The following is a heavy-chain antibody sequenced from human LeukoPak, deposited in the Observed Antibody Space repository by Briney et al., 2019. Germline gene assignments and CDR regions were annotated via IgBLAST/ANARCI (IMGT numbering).Heavy chain of an antibody. D-gene: IGHD1-26*01. CDR2: IYHSGST. Sequence: SETLSLTCAVSGDSISGTNWWSWVRQPPGKGLEWIGEIYHSGSTNYNPSLKSRVTISVDKSKNQFSLKLSSMTAADTAVYYCARVGATENHWGQGTLVTVSS. J-gene: IGHJ4*02. V-gene: IGHV4-4*02. CDR3: ARVGATENH. CDR1: GDSISGTNW.